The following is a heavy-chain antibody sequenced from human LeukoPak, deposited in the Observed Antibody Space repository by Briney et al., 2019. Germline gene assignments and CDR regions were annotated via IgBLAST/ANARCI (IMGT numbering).Heavy chain of an antibody. J-gene: IGHJ4*02. CDR3: ARTFGYSYGYLDY. CDR1: GGSISSSSYY. Sequence: SSETLSLTCTVSGGSISSSSYYWGWIRQPPGRGLEWIGSIYYSGSTYYSSSLKSRVTISVDTSKNQFSLKLSSVTAADTAVYYCARTFGYSYGYLDYWGQGTLVTVSS. CDR2: IYYSGST. D-gene: IGHD5-18*01. V-gene: IGHV4-39*01.